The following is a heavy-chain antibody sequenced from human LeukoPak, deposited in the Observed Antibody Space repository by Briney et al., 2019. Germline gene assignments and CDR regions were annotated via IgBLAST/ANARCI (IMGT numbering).Heavy chain of an antibody. CDR1: GYSFTSYW. Sequence: GESLKISCKGSGYSFTSYWIGWVRHMPGKGLEWMGIIYSGDSDARYSPSFQGQVTISADKSISTAYLQWSSLKASDTAMYYCARHEGNSGYYFDYWGQGTLVTVSS. J-gene: IGHJ4*02. CDR3: ARHEGNSGYYFDY. CDR2: IYSGDSDA. V-gene: IGHV5-51*01. D-gene: IGHD4-23*01.